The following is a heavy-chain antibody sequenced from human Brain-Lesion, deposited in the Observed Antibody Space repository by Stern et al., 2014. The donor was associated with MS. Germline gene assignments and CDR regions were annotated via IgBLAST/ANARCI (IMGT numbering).Heavy chain of an antibody. D-gene: IGHD1-26*01. CDR3: ATLSPGAGGNYYRHFDY. Sequence: VQLVQSGAEVKKPGASVKVSCKVSGHTLTELSMHWGRQAPRKGLEWMGGFDPEDGETIYAQKFQGRVTMTEDTSTDTAYMELSSLRSEDTAVYYCATLSPGAGGNYYRHFDYWGQGTLVTVSS. J-gene: IGHJ4*02. CDR2: FDPEDGET. V-gene: IGHV1-24*01. CDR1: GHTLTELS.